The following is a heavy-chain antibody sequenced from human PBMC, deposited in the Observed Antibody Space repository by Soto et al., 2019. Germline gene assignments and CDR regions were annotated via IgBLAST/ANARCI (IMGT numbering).Heavy chain of an antibody. V-gene: IGHV1-18*01. D-gene: IGHD3-16*01. J-gene: IGHJ5*02. CDR2: ITTNSGTT. Sequence: ASVKVSCKASGGTFSSYAISWVRQAPGQGLEWMGWITTNSGTTEYAQNFQDRLTMTTDTSTSTAYMELRNLRSDDTAVYYCARRRFGDISPGSNWFDPWGQGTLVTVSS. CDR1: GGTFSSYA. CDR3: ARRRFGDISPGSNWFDP.